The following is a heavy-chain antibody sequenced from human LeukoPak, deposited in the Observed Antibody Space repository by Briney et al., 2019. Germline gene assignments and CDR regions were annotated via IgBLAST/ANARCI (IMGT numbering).Heavy chain of an antibody. V-gene: IGHV3-20*04. CDR2: INWNGGST. D-gene: IGHD2-21*01. CDR1: GFTFDDYG. CDR3: ARLRCGGDCYSTPYYFDY. Sequence: GGSLRLSCAASGFTFDDYGMSGVRQAPGKGLEWVGGINWNGGSTGYADSVKGRFTISRDNAKNSLYLQMNRLRAEDTAVYYCARLRCGGDCYSTPYYFDYWGQGTLVTVSS. J-gene: IGHJ4*02.